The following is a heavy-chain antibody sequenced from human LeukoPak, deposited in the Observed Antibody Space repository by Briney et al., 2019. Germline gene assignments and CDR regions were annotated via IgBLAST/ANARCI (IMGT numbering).Heavy chain of an antibody. Sequence: PGGSLRLSCAASGFTFSSYWMHWVRQAPGKGLVWVSRINSDGSSTSYANSVKGRFTISRDNAKNTLHLQMNSLRAEDTAVYYCARDKWDAGGSGSYPQPYYYCYYMDVWGKGTTVTVSS. CDR2: INSDGSST. CDR3: ARDKWDAGGSGSYPQPYYYCYYMDV. V-gene: IGHV3-74*01. J-gene: IGHJ6*03. D-gene: IGHD3-10*01. CDR1: GFTFSSYW.